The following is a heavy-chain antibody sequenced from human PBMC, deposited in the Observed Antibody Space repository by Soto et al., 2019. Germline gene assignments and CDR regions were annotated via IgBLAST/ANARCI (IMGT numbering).Heavy chain of an antibody. CDR2: VYNSGST. D-gene: IGHD6-13*01. V-gene: IGHV4-59*01. CDR1: GGSISSNY. CDR3: ARYRREAVAGYTLDN. Sequence: SETMYISCTVSGGSISSNYWTWIRQPTGKGLEWIGYVYNSGSTNYNPSLKSRVTISEDTSKSQFSLKVNSMTAADTAVYYCARYRREAVAGYTLDNWGQGILVTVSS. J-gene: IGHJ4*02.